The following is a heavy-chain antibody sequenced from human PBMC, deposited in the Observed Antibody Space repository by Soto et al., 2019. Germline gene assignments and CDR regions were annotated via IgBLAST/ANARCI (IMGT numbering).Heavy chain of an antibody. J-gene: IGHJ6*02. V-gene: IGHV4-59*01. CDR2: IYYSGST. CDR3: ARDGVIAAAGTDYYYGMDV. D-gene: IGHD6-13*01. CDR1: GGSISSYY. Sequence: SETLSLTCTVSGGSISSYYWSWIRQPPGKGLEWIGYIYYSGSTNYNPSLKSRVTISVDTSKNQFSLKLSSVTAADTAVYYCARDGVIAAAGTDYYYGMDVWGQGTTVT.